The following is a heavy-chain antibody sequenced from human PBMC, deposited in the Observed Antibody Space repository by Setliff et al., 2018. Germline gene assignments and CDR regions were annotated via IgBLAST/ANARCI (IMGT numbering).Heavy chain of an antibody. Sequence: SCIVSGGSINSYYWNWIRQPPGKGLEWIGYIYYSGNSNYDTNYNPSLKSRVTISVDTSKNQFSLKLSSVTAADTAVYYCASSSGSYPGSNYYYYGMDVWGQGTTVTVSS. CDR1: GGSINSYY. J-gene: IGHJ6*02. CDR3: ASSSGSYPGSNYYYYGMDV. CDR2: IYYSGNSNYDT. V-gene: IGHV4-59*01. D-gene: IGHD1-26*01.